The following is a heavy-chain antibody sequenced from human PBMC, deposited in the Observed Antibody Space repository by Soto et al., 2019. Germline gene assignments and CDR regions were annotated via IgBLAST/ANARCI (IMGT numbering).Heavy chain of an antibody. V-gene: IGHV1-69*13. D-gene: IGHD2-15*01. J-gene: IGHJ4*02. CDR1: GGTFSSYA. Sequence: SVKVSCKASGGTFSSYAISWVRQAPGQGLEWMGGIIPIFGTANYAQKFQGRVTITADESTSTAYMELSSLRSEDTAVYYCARESVCSGGSCYSFYWGQGTLVTVSS. CDR3: ARESVCSGGSCYSFY. CDR2: IIPIFGTA.